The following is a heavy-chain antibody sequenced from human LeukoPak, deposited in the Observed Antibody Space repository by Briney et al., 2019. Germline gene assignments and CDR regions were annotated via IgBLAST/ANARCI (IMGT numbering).Heavy chain of an antibody. CDR3: ARRYDFWSGYPTAFDY. Sequence: ASVKVSCKASGYTFTGYYIHWVRQAPGQGLEWMGFINPNTGGTSYAQKFQARVTMTGDTSISTAYMELSGLRSDDTAVYYCARRYDFWSGYPTAFDYWGQGTLDTVSS. CDR2: INPNTGGT. D-gene: IGHD3-3*01. J-gene: IGHJ4*02. CDR1: GYTFTGYY. V-gene: IGHV1-2*02.